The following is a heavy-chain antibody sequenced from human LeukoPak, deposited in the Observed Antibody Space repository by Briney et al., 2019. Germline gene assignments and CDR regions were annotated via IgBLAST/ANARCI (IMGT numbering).Heavy chain of an antibody. V-gene: IGHV3-74*01. CDR3: ARGNHYAFDI. CDR1: GFTFRSYW. CDR2: IDPDGSST. Sequence: GGSLRLSCAASGFTFRSYWIHRVRQAPGKGPVWVSRIDPDGSSTNYADSVKGRFTISRDNAKNTLSLQLNSLRAEDTAVYYCARGNHYAFDIWGQGTVVTVSS. D-gene: IGHD3-10*01. J-gene: IGHJ3*02.